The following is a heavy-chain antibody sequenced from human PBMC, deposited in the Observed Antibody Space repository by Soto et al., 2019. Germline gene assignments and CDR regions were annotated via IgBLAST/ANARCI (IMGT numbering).Heavy chain of an antibody. D-gene: IGHD2-15*01. CDR3: ATDCSGGSCRLYYYYYYGMDV. J-gene: IGHJ6*02. Sequence: LRFSCAASGFTFSSYAMSWVRQAPGKGLEWVSAISGSGGSTYYADSVKGRFTISRDNSKNTLYLQMNSLRAEDTAVYYCATDCSGGSCRLYYYYYYGMDVWGQGTTVTVSS. V-gene: IGHV3-23*01. CDR1: GFTFSSYA. CDR2: ISGSGGST.